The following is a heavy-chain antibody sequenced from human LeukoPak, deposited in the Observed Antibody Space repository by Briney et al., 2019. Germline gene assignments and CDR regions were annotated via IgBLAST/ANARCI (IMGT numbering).Heavy chain of an antibody. J-gene: IGHJ4*02. D-gene: IGHD3-9*01. V-gene: IGHV3-23*01. CDR3: AKDMVTYYDILTGYYELPRPDY. CDR2: ISGSGGST. Sequence: PGGSLRLSCAASGFTFSSYAMSWVRQAPGKGLEWVSAISGSGGSTYYADSVKGRFTISRDNSKNTLYLQMNSLRAEDTAVYYCAKDMVTYYDILTGYYELPRPDYWGQGTLVTVSS. CDR1: GFTFSSYA.